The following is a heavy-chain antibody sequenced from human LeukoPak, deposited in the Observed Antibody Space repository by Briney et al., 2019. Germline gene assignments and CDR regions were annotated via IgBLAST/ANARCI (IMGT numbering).Heavy chain of an antibody. V-gene: IGHV4-59*01. J-gene: IGHJ4*02. CDR1: GDSITNYF. CDR2: IYYTGNT. Sequence: PSETLSLTCTVSGDSITNYFWSWIRQPPGRGLEWIGYIYYTGNTNYKPSLKSRVTISVDTSTNQFSLRLRSVTAADTAVYCCARGRVAYSAYYFDYWGRGTLVTVSS. CDR3: ARGRVAYSAYYFDY. D-gene: IGHD2-15*01.